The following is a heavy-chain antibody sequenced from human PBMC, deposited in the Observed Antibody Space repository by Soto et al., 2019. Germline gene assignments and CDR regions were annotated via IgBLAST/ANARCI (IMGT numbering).Heavy chain of an antibody. CDR2: ISYSGSA. D-gene: IGHD2-15*01. CDR3: ATMGTPATGLYYFDY. CDR1: GGSISSGNYY. V-gene: IGHV4-30-4*01. Sequence: QVQLQESGPGLVKPSQTLSLTCTVSGGSISSGNYYWSWIRQPPGKGLEWIGFISYSGSAYYNPSLKGRVTISVDTSKNQFSLNLSFVTAADTAVYYCATMGTPATGLYYFDYWGQGTLATVSS. J-gene: IGHJ4*02.